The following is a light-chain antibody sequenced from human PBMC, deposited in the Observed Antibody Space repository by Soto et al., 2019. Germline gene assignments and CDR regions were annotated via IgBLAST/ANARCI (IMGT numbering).Light chain of an antibody. CDR2: KDT. CDR3: QVWDNSRAV. V-gene: IGLV3-21*04. Sequence: SYELTQLSSVSVAPGQTANIICGGRNIGSKSVHWYQQKSGQVPVVVIYKDTDRPSGIPERFSGSNSGNTATLTISRVEAGDEADYYCQVWDNSRAVLGGGTKVTVL. J-gene: IGLJ2*01. CDR1: NIGSKS.